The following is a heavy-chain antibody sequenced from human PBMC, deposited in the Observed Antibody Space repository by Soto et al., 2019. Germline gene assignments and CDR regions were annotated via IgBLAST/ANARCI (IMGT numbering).Heavy chain of an antibody. V-gene: IGHV4-39*01. CDR2: IYYSGTT. Sequence: SETLSLTCTVSGGSVSSSSYYWGWIRQPPGKGLEWIGSIYYSGTTYYNPSLKSRVTISVDTSKNHFSLRLSSVTASDTAVYYCARHSGQYASSWFDPWGQGILVTVSS. CDR1: GGSVSSSSYY. D-gene: IGHD2-2*01. CDR3: ARHSGQYASSWFDP. J-gene: IGHJ5*02.